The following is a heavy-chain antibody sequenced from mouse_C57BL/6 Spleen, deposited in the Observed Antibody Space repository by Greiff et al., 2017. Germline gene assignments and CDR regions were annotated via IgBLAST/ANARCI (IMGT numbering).Heavy chain of an antibody. J-gene: IGHJ3*01. CDR3: ARRGGLRAWFAY. D-gene: IGHD3-1*01. CDR2: ILPGSGST. Sequence: QVQLQQSGAELMKPGASVKLSCKATGYTFTGYWLEWVKQRPGHGLEWIGEILPGSGSTNYNEKFKGKATFTADNSSNTAYMQLSRLTTEDSAICYCARRGGLRAWFAYWGQGTLVTVSA. CDR1: GYTFTGYW. V-gene: IGHV1-9*01.